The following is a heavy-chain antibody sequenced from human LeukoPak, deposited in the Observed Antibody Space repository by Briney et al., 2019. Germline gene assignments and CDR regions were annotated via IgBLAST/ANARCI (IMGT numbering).Heavy chain of an antibody. J-gene: IGHJ4*02. V-gene: IGHV3-7*03. CDR1: GFTFSSYW. Sequence: GGSLRLSCATSGFTFSSYWMTWVRQAPGKGLEWVANIKRDGSEKHYVDSVKGRFTISRDNAKNSMFLQMNSLRAEDTAVYYCASLLVAGVAGVDYWGQGTLVTVSS. CDR2: IKRDGSEK. D-gene: IGHD6-19*01. CDR3: ASLLVAGVAGVDY.